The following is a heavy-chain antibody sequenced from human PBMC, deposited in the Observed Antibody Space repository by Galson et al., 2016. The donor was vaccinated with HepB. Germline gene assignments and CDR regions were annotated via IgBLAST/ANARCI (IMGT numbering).Heavy chain of an antibody. CDR3: ARDDSSSSYYYYGLDV. V-gene: IGHV3-11*06. CDR2: ISSSSSYT. Sequence: SLRLSCAASGFTFSDYHMSRIRQAPGKGLEWVSHISSSSSYTNYADSVEGRFTISRDNAKNSLYLQMNNLRAEDTAVFYCARDDSSSSYYYYGLDVWGQGTTVTVSS. CDR1: GFTFSDYH. J-gene: IGHJ6*02. D-gene: IGHD6-6*01.